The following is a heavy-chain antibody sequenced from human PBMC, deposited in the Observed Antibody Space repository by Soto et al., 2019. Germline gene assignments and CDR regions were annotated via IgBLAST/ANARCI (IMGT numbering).Heavy chain of an antibody. CDR2: MNPNSGNT. J-gene: IGHJ6*03. CDR1: GYTFTSYD. D-gene: IGHD3-3*01. V-gene: IGHV1-8*01. Sequence: QVQLVQSGAEVKKPGASVKVSCKASGYTFTSYDINWVRQATGQGLEWMGWMNPNSGNTGYAQKFQGRVTMTRKTSISTAYMGLGSVRCGDTAVYYWARGLQFLGWLLWGGRHYYYMAVWGKGTTVTVSS. CDR3: ARGLQFLGWLLWGGRHYYYMAV.